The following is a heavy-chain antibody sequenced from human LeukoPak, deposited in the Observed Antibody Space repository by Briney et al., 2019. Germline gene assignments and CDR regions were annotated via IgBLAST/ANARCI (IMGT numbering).Heavy chain of an antibody. CDR1: GYMFAVFG. V-gene: IGHV1-18*01. CDR2: IRVHNGDT. Sequence: ASVKVSCKASGYMFAVFGITWVRQAPGQGLEWMGSIRVHNGDTNYAQKFQGRLTMTTDTSATTAYMELRSLKSDDTAVYYCARDRYDVGVAFDFWGQGTMVTVSS. D-gene: IGHD3-9*01. J-gene: IGHJ3*01. CDR3: ARDRYDVGVAFDF.